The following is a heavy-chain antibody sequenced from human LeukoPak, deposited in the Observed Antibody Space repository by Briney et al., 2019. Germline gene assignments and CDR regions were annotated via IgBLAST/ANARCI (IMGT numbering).Heavy chain of an antibody. CDR1: GFIFSSHA. J-gene: IGHJ3*02. CDR2: ISGSGGST. D-gene: IGHD1-26*01. CDR3: ANAYIVGATDDAFDI. V-gene: IGHV3-23*01. Sequence: PGGSLRLSCAAAGFIFSSHAMSWVRQARGEGLEWVSAISGSGGSTYYADSVKGRFTISRDNSKNSLYLQMNSLRAEDTAVYYCANAYIVGATDDAFDIWGQGTMVTVSS.